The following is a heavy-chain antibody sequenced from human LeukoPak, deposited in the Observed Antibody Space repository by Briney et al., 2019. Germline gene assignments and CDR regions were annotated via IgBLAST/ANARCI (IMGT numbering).Heavy chain of an antibody. D-gene: IGHD3-3*01. CDR3: ASARITIFGVVILDAFDI. CDR2: IIPIFGTA. V-gene: IGHV1-69*06. J-gene: IGHJ3*02. Sequence: ASVKVSCKASGGTFSSYAISWVRQAPGQGLEWMGGIIPIFGTASYAQKFQSRVTITADKSTSTAYMELSSLRSEDTAVYYCASARITIFGVVILDAFDIWGQGTMVTVSS. CDR1: GGTFSSYA.